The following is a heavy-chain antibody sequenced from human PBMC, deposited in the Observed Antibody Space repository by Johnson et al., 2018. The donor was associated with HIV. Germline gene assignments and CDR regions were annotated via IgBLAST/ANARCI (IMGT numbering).Heavy chain of an antibody. D-gene: IGHD2-21*02. CDR3: ARSVVVTAQSGIYAFDI. J-gene: IGHJ3*02. CDR1: GFTFSSYG. CDR2: ISNDGSIK. Sequence: VQLVESGGGVVRPGGSLRLSCAASGFTFSSYGMHWVRQAPGTGLEWVAFISNDGSIKFSADSVKGRFTISKDNSKNTLYLQMNSLRAEDTAVYYCARSVVVTAQSGIYAFDIWGQGTMVTVSS. V-gene: IGHV3-30*19.